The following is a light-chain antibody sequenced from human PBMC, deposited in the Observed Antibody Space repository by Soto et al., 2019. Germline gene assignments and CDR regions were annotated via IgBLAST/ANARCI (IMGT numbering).Light chain of an antibody. V-gene: IGKV3-15*01. J-gene: IGKJ2*01. CDR3: QHYNTWYT. Sequence: ETVMTQSPATLSVSPGERATLSCRASQSVDTKLAWYQHKPGQAPRLLIYGASTRATGIPARFSGSGSGTELSLTISRLQCKDFAVCFCQHYNTWYTYGQGTKLEIK. CDR2: GAS. CDR1: QSVDTK.